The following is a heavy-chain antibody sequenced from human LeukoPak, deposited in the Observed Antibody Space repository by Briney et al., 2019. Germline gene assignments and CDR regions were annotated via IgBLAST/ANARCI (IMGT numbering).Heavy chain of an antibody. CDR3: ARDLYVYVWGSYGLFGS. CDR2: INPNSGGT. D-gene: IGHD3-16*01. Sequence: ASLKVSCKASGYTFTGYYMHWVRQAPGQGLEWMAWINPNSGGTNYAQKFQGRVTMTRDTSISTAYMKLSRLSSDDTAVYYCARDLYVYVWGSYGLFGSWGQGALVTVSS. V-gene: IGHV1-2*02. CDR1: GYTFTGYY. J-gene: IGHJ4*02.